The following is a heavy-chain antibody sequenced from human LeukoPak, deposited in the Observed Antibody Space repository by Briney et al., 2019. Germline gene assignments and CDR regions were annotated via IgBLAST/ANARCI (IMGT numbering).Heavy chain of an antibody. J-gene: IGHJ4*02. V-gene: IGHV3-30*18. D-gene: IGHD6-19*01. CDR3: AKDVRIAVTWFDY. CDR1: GFTFSSYG. CDR2: ITYDGSSK. Sequence: GGSLRLSCAASGFTFSSYGMHWVRQAPGKGLEWVAVITYDGSSKYYADSVKGRFTISRDNSKNTLYLQMNSLRAEDTAVYYCAKDVRIAVTWFDYWGQGTLVTVSS.